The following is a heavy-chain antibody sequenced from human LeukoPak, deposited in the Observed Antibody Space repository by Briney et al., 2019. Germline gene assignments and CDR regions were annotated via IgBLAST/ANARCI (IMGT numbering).Heavy chain of an antibody. Sequence: SETLSPTCTVSGGSISSYYWSWIRQPPGKGLEWIGYFYYSGNTNYNPSLKSRVTMSVDTSRNQFSLKLSSVTAADTAVYYCARSTGVFNYYDSRGGAFDIWGQGTMVTVSS. CDR3: ARSTGVFNYYDSRGGAFDI. CDR1: GGSISSYY. D-gene: IGHD3-22*01. J-gene: IGHJ3*02. V-gene: IGHV4-59*01. CDR2: FYYSGNT.